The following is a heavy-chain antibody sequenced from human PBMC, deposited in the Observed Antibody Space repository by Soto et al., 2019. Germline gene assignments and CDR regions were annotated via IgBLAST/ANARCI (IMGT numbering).Heavy chain of an antibody. Sequence: SETLSLTCTFSGCSISSSSYYWGWIRQPPGKGLEWIGSIFYSGSTYYNPSLKSRVTISVDTSKDQFSLKLNSLTAAATAVYYCARHQLTRTSVDATHWFDPWGQGTLVTVSS. CDR2: IFYSGST. CDR1: GCSISSSSYY. CDR3: ARHQLTRTSVDATHWFDP. D-gene: IGHD2-2*01. J-gene: IGHJ5*02. V-gene: IGHV4-39*01.